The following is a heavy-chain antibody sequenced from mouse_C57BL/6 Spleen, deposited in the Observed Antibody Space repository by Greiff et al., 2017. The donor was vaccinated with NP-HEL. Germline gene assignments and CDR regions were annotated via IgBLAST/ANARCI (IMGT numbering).Heavy chain of an antibody. CDR3: ARGGPYRYWYFDV. V-gene: IGHV5-4*03. CDR2: ISDGGSYT. J-gene: IGHJ1*03. CDR1: GFTFSSYA. D-gene: IGHD3-3*01. Sequence: EVMLVESGGGLVKPGGSLKLSCAASGFTFSSYAMSWVRQTPEKRLEWVATISDGGSYTYYPDNVKGRFTISRDNAKNNLYLQMSHLKSEDTAMYYCARGGPYRYWYFDVWGTGTTVTVSS.